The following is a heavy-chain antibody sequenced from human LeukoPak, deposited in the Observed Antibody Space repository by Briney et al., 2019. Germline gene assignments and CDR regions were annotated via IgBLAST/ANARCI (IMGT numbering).Heavy chain of an antibody. V-gene: IGHV3-53*01. J-gene: IGHJ6*03. Sequence: PGGSLRLSCTVSGFTVSSNSMSWVRQAPGKGLEWVSFVYSATGTHYSDSVKGRFTISIDNSKNTLYLQMNSLRAEDTAVYYCAKDWWMSGTMIVVARRSYNYYMDVWGKGTTVTISS. D-gene: IGHD3-22*01. CDR1: GFTVSSNS. CDR3: AKDWWMSGTMIVVARRSYNYYMDV. CDR2: VYSATGT.